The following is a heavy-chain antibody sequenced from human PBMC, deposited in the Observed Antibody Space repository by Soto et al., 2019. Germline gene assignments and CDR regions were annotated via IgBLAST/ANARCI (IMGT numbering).Heavy chain of an antibody. CDR1: GYTFTSHG. CDR3: AITLRLGYCISTSFYATEFAY. V-gene: IGHV1-18*01. D-gene: IGHD2-2*01. J-gene: IGHJ4*02. CDR2: ISAYNGNT. Sequence: ASVKVSCKASGYTFTSHGTSWVRLAPGQGLEWMGWISAYNGNTNYAQKLQGRVTMTTDTSTSTAYMELRSLRSDDTAVYYCAITLRLGYCISTSFYATEFAYGGQGTLVTVSS.